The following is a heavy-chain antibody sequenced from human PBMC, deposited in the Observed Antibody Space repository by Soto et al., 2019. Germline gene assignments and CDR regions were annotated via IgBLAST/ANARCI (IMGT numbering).Heavy chain of an antibody. D-gene: IGHD3-3*01. Sequence: EVQLVESGEALLNPGGSLRPSWPPFGFTFGNPWWNWFGRVQGKGLEWAARLKSKTDGGTTDYAAPVKGRFTISRDDSKNTLYLQMNSLKTEDTAVYYCTTGRPDYDFWSTGDFDYWGQGTLVTVSS. CDR3: TTGRPDYDFWSTGDFDY. CDR1: GFTFGNPW. J-gene: IGHJ4*02. CDR2: LKSKTDGGTT. V-gene: IGHV3-15*07.